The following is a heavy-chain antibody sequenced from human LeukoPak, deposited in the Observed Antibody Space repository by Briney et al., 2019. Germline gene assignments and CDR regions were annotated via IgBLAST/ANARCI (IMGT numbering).Heavy chain of an antibody. CDR1: GFTFSSYW. V-gene: IGHV3-7*05. CDR2: IKQDGTEK. J-gene: IGHJ6*02. CDR3: ARDGDGMDV. Sequence: GGSLRLSCAASGFTFSSYWMSWVRQAQGEGLELVANIKQDGTEKYYMDSAQSRFSISRDNAKNSLYLQMNALRAEDTAVYYCARDGDGMDVWGQGTTVTVSS.